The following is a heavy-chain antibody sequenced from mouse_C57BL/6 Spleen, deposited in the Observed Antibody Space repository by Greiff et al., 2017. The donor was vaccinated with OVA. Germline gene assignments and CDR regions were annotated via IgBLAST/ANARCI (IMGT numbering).Heavy chain of an antibody. J-gene: IGHJ4*01. CDR3: TFYDGSPMDY. CDR2: IDPEDGDT. V-gene: IGHV14-1*01. Sequence: EVQLQQSGAELVRPGASVKLSCTASGSNIKDYYMHWVKQRPEQGLEWIGRIDPEDGDTEYAPKFQGKATMTADTSSNTAYLQLSSLTSEDTAVYYCTFYDGSPMDYWGQGTSVTVSS. D-gene: IGHD2-3*01. CDR1: GSNIKDYY.